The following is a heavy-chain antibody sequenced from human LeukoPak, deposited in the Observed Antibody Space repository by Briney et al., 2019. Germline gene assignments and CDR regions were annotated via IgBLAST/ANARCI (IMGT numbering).Heavy chain of an antibody. CDR2: ISSSSTYI. CDR1: GFIFSSYS. Sequence: GSLRLSCAASGFIFSSYSMNWVRQAPGKGLEWVSAISSSSTYIYYADSMKGRFTISRDNAKNSLYLQMNSLRAEDTAVYYCARITSWSPYGMDVWGQGTTVTVSS. CDR3: ARITSWSPYGMDV. J-gene: IGHJ6*02. D-gene: IGHD1-26*01. V-gene: IGHV3-21*01.